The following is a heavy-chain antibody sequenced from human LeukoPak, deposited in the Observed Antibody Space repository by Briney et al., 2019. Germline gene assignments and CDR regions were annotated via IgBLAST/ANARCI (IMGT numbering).Heavy chain of an antibody. D-gene: IGHD6-19*01. V-gene: IGHV3-23*01. CDR1: GFTFSSYA. CDR3: AKNHLKYSSGWYPLILDAFDI. CDR2: ISGSGGST. Sequence: GGSLRLSCAASGFTFSSYAMSWVRQAPGKGLEWVSAISGSGGSTYYADSVKGRFTISRDNSKNTLYLQMNSLRAEDTAVYYCAKNHLKYSSGWYPLILDAFDIWGQGTMVTVSS. J-gene: IGHJ3*02.